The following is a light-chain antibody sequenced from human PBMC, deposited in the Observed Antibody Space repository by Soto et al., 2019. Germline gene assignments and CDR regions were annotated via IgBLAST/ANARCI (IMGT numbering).Light chain of an antibody. V-gene: IGLV4-69*01. J-gene: IGLJ2*01. CDR1: SGHISYA. CDR2: LNSDGSH. CDR3: QTWGTGIQGV. Sequence: QPVLTQSPSASASLGASVKLTCTLSSGHISYAIAWHQQQPEKGPRYLMKLNSDGSHSKGDGIPDRFSGSSSGAERYLTISSLQSEDEADYYCQTWGTGIQGVFGGGTQLTVL.